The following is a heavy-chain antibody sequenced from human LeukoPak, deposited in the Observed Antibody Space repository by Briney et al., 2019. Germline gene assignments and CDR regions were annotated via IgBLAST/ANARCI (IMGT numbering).Heavy chain of an antibody. CDR2: ISGSGGST. V-gene: IGHV3-23*01. CDR1: GFTFSSYA. Sequence: GGSLRLSCAASGFTFSSYAMSWVRQAPGKGLEWVSAISGSGGSTYYADSVKGRFTISRDNSKNTLYLQMNSLRAEDTAVYYCARVKALYCSSASCYRGAFDIWGRGTMVTVSS. D-gene: IGHD2-2*02. J-gene: IGHJ3*02. CDR3: ARVKALYCSSASCYRGAFDI.